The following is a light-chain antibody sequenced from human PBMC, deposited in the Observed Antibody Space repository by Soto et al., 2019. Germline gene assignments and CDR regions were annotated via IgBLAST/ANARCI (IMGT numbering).Light chain of an antibody. J-gene: IGLJ2*01. Sequence: QSALTQPASVSGSPGQSITISCTGTSSDVGGHNFVSWYQQYPGKAPKLMIYEVSNRPSGISYRFSGSKSANTASLTISGLQAEDEAEYYCSSYSTTSTLVFGGGTKVTVL. CDR1: SSDVGGHNF. V-gene: IGLV2-14*01. CDR2: EVS. CDR3: SSYSTTSTLV.